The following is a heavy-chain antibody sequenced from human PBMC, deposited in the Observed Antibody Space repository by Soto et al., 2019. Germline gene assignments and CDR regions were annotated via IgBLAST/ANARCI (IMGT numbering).Heavy chain of an antibody. J-gene: IGHJ4*02. Sequence: EVQLVESGGGLVQPGGSLRLSCTASGFTFSSHWMHWVRQAPGKGLVWVSRIYDDGSRTFYADSVKGRFTISRDNAENTLYLDMCSLGAEDTAVYFCARGDRVGYWTDSWGQGTLVTVSS. CDR3: ARGDRVGYWTDS. CDR2: IYDDGSRT. D-gene: IGHD2-15*01. CDR1: GFTFSSHW. V-gene: IGHV3-74*01.